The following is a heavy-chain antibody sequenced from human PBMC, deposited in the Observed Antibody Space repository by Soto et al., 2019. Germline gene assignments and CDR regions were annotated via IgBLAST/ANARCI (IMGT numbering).Heavy chain of an antibody. CDR1: GFTFSSYW. CDR2: INSDGSST. V-gene: IGHV3-74*01. Sequence: RSLRLSCAASGFTFSSYWMHWVRQTPGKGLVWVSRINSDGSSTSYADSVKGRFTISRDNAKNTLYLQMNSLRAEDTAVYYCVRTSLVVAAATREDYWGQGTLVTVSS. D-gene: IGHD2-15*01. J-gene: IGHJ4*02. CDR3: VRTSLVVAAATREDY.